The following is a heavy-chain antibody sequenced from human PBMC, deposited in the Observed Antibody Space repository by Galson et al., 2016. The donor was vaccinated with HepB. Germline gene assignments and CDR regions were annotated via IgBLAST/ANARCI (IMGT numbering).Heavy chain of an antibody. CDR2: IIPVFHTV. D-gene: IGHD5-12*01. CDR1: GGTFSGYT. CDR3: SRGLINGYDFDY. V-gene: IGHV1-69*06. J-gene: IGHJ4*02. Sequence: SVKVSCKASGGTFSGYTLSWVRQAPGQGLEWMGGIIPVFHTVNYAQRFQGRVTITADKSTTTAYMELSRLRSDDTAVYYCSRGLINGYDFDYWGQGTLVTVSS.